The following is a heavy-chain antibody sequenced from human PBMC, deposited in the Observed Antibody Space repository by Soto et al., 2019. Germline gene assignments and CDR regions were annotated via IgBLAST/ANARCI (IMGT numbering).Heavy chain of an antibody. CDR2: INGYNGHT. CDR1: GYMFTSYG. Sequence: QVQLVQSGNEVKKPGASVRVSCKSSGYMFTSYGITWVRQAPGQGLEWMGWINGYNGHTDYTQKFQGRVTITTDTSTATAYMELRSLTFDDTAVYYCARGLGCAEYGYYCYFDDWGQGTLLTVSS. CDR3: ARGLGCAEYGYYCYFDD. V-gene: IGHV1-18*01. J-gene: IGHJ4*02. D-gene: IGHD5-18*01.